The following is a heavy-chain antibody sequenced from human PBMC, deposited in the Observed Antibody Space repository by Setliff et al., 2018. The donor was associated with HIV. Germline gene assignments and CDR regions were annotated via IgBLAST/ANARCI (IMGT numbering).Heavy chain of an antibody. D-gene: IGHD4-17*01. J-gene: IGHJ4*02. V-gene: IGHV3-48*03. CDR2: ISSSDSTSDSTM. CDR1: GFTFSSYE. CDR3: ARLSPPDDYGDLGGVDY. Sequence: PGGSLRLSCAASGFTFSSYEMNWVRQAPGKGLEWVAYISSSDSTSDSTMYLADSVEGRFTIYRDNAKNSLFLQMNSLRDEDTAVYYCARLSPPDDYGDLGGVDYWGQGTLVTVSS.